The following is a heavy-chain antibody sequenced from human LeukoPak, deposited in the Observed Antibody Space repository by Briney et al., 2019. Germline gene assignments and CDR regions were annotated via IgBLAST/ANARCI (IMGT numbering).Heavy chain of an antibody. Sequence: GGSLRLSCAASGFTFDDYAMHWVRQAPGKGLEWVSGISWNSGSIGYADSAKGRFTISRDNAKNSLYLQMNSLRAEDTALYYCAKGNYYDSSGYADYWGQGTLVTVSS. CDR2: ISWNSGSI. CDR3: AKGNYYDSSGYADY. V-gene: IGHV3-9*01. J-gene: IGHJ4*02. D-gene: IGHD3-22*01. CDR1: GFTFDDYA.